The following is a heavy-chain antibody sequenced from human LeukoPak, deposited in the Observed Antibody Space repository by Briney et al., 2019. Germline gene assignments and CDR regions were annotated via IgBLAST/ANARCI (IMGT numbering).Heavy chain of an antibody. V-gene: IGHV3-33*06. D-gene: IGHD6-13*01. CDR1: GFTFTNFG. Sequence: GTSLRLSCTASGFTFTNFGMHWVRQAPGKGLEWVAVIWSNGNTKYYADSVKGRFTISRDNSKNTVYLQLNSLRAGDTAIYYCTKDRRGPAAGTWYFDSWGQGTLVTVSS. CDR3: TKDRRGPAAGTWYFDS. CDR2: IWSNGNTK. J-gene: IGHJ4*02.